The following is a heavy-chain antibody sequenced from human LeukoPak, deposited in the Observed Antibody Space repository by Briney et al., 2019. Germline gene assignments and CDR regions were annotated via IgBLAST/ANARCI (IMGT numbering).Heavy chain of an antibody. CDR3: ARDSPLGYCSGGSCYPWFDP. CDR1: GFTFSGFS. D-gene: IGHD2-15*01. CDR2: IKSTSSII. V-gene: IGHV3-48*04. J-gene: IGHJ5*02. Sequence: GSLRLSCVASGFTFSGFSMNWVRQAPGTGLEWVSYIKSTSSIIYYADSVKGRFTISRDNAKNSLYLQMNSLRAEDTAVYYCARDSPLGYCSGGSCYPWFDPWGQGTLVTVTS.